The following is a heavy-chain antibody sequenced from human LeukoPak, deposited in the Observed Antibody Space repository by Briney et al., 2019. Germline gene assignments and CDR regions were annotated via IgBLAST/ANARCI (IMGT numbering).Heavy chain of an antibody. Sequence: SETLSLTCTVSGGSISDYYWSWIRQPPGQKLEWIGYIYSSGSTNYNPSLKSRVTFSADTSKNQFSLKLGSVTAADTAVYYCARGIKFGGRYLDAFDIWGQGTMVTVSS. CDR2: IYSSGST. D-gene: IGHD1-26*01. CDR1: GGSISDYY. V-gene: IGHV4-59*01. CDR3: ARGIKFGGRYLDAFDI. J-gene: IGHJ3*02.